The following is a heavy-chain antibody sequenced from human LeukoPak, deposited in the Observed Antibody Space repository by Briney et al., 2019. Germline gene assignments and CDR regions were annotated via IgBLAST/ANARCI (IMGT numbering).Heavy chain of an antibody. CDR2: ISYDGSNK. Sequence: GGSLRLSCAASGFPFSDHYMDWVRQAPGKGLEWVAVISYDGSNKYYADSVKGRFTISRDNSKNTLYLQMNSLRAEDTAVYYCARAPLEDTAMVTLHYWGQGTLVTVSS. CDR1: GFPFSDHY. V-gene: IGHV3-30*03. CDR3: ARAPLEDTAMVTLHY. J-gene: IGHJ4*02. D-gene: IGHD5-18*01.